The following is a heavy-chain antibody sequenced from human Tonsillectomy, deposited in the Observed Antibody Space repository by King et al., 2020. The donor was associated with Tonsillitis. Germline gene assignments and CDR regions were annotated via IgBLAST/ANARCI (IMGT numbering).Heavy chain of an antibody. Sequence: VQLVESGGGLVQPGGSLRLSCAASGFIFSSYTMNWVRQAPGKGLEWVSYISSSSSTRYYADSVKGRFTISRDNAKNSLYLQMNSLRVEDTAVYYCARDYDNYGIYWGQGTLVTVSS. CDR2: ISSSSSTR. CDR3: ARDYDNYGIY. CDR1: GFIFSSYT. D-gene: IGHD5-18*01. V-gene: IGHV3-48*01. J-gene: IGHJ4*02.